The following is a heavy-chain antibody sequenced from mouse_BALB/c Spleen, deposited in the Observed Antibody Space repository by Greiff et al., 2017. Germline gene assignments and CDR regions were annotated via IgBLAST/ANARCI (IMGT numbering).Heavy chain of an antibody. V-gene: IGHV3-8*02. CDR1: GDSITSGY. Sequence: EVQRVESGPSLVKPSQTLSLTCSVTGDSITSGYWNWIRKFPGNKLEYMGYISYSGSTYYNPSLKSRISITRDTSKNQYYLQLNSVTTEDTATYYCARSEKYGNYWFAYWGQGTLVTVSA. J-gene: IGHJ3*01. D-gene: IGHD2-10*02. CDR2: ISYSGST. CDR3: ARSEKYGNYWFAY.